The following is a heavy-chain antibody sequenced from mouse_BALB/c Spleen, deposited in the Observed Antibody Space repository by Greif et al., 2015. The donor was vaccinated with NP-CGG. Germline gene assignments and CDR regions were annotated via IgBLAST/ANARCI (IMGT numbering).Heavy chain of an antibody. CDR2: IDPENGDT. CDR3: NPEWAYAMDY. V-gene: IGHV14-4*02. CDR1: GFNIKDYY. Sequence: EVQLVESGAELVRSGASVKLSCTASGFNIKDYYMHWVKQRPEQGLEWIGWIDPENGDTEYAPKFQGKATMTADTSSNTAYLQLSSLTSEDTAVYYCNPEWAYAMDYWGQGTSVTVSS. J-gene: IGHJ4*01.